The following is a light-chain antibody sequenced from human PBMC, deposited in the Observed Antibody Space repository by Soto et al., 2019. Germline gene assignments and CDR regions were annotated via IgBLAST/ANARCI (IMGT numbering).Light chain of an antibody. V-gene: IGLV1-44*01. J-gene: IGLJ2*01. CDR1: SSNIGIHT. CDR3: AAWDASLNGVV. Sequence: QSVLTQPPSASGTPGQTIAISCSGGSSNIGIHTVNWYQQLPGTAPRLLIYSNTQRPSGVPDRFSGSKSGTSASLAISGLQSEYEGDYYCAAWDASLNGVVFGGGTKLTVL. CDR2: SNT.